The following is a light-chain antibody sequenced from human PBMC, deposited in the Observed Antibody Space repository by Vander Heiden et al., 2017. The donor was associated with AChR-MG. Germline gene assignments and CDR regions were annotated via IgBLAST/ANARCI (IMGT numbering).Light chain of an antibody. Sequence: DIQMTQSPSSLSASVGDRVTITCRASQNIRSLLNWYQQKPGKAPKLLIYSASSLDSGVPSRFSGSGSGTDFSLTISSLQPEDFATYYCQQSCGTPPMYTFGQGTKLEIK. J-gene: IGKJ2*01. CDR2: SAS. CDR1: QNIRSL. V-gene: IGKV1-39*01. CDR3: QQSCGTPPMYT.